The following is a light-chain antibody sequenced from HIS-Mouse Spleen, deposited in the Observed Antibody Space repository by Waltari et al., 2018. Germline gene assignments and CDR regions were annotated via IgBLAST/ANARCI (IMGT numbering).Light chain of an antibody. V-gene: IGLV2-23*01. CDR2: EGS. J-gene: IGLJ2*01. Sequence: QSALTQPASVSGSPGQSITISCTGTSSDVGSYNLVSWYQQHPGKAPKLMIYEGSKRPPGVSNRFSGSKSGNTASLTISGLQAEDEADYYCCSYAGSSTVFGGGTKLTVL. CDR3: CSYAGSSTV. CDR1: SSDVGSYNL.